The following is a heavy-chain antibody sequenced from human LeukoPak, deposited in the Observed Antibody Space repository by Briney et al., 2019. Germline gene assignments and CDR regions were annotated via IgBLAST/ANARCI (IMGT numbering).Heavy chain of an antibody. Sequence: GRSLRLSCSASGVTFSSSGMHWVRQAPGKGLEWLAFTPYNGGNEYYSDSVKGRFTISRDNSKNTLYLQLNSLRVEDTALYYCAKDSTRWAFDYWGQGTLVTVSS. D-gene: IGHD1-26*01. CDR3: AKDSTRWAFDY. CDR1: GVTFSSSG. V-gene: IGHV3-30*18. CDR2: TPYNGGNE. J-gene: IGHJ4*02.